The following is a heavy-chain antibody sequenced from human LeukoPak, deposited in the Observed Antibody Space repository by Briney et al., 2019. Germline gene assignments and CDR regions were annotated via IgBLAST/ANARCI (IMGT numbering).Heavy chain of an antibody. CDR3: ANHPLVRGVPDNYYYMDV. J-gene: IGHJ6*03. V-gene: IGHV3-23*01. Sequence: GGSLRLSRAASGFTLRSYAMSWVRQAPGKGLEWVSGISGSGGNTYYADPVKGRFTISRDNSKNTLFLQMHTLRAEDTAVYYCANHPLVRGVPDNYYYMDVWGKGTTVTVSS. CDR2: ISGSGGNT. D-gene: IGHD3-10*01. CDR1: GFTLRSYA.